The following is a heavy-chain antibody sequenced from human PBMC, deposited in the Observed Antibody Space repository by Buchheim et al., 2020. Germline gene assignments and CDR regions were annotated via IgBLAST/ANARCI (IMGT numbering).Heavy chain of an antibody. D-gene: IGHD3-10*01. J-gene: IGHJ6*02. CDR3: ASTYYYGSGSYGGMDV. CDR2: IIPILGIA. V-gene: IGHV1-69*04. Sequence: QVQLVQSGAEVKKPGSSVKVSCKASGGTFSSYAISWVRQAPGQGLEWMGRIIPILGIANYAQKFQGTVTITADKSTSSAYMELSSLRSEDTAVYYCASTYYYGSGSYGGMDVWGQGTT. CDR1: GGTFSSYA.